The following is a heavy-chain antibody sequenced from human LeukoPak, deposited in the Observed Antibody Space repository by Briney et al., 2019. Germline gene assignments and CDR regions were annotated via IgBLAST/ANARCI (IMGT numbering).Heavy chain of an antibody. V-gene: IGHV3-23*01. J-gene: IGHJ3*01. Sequence: PGGSLRLSCAASGFTFIVAATTWVRQAPGKGLEWVSLIGASGESTYYADSVKGRFTISRDNSKNTLSLQMNSLRVEDTAMYFCAKDIQLSTWGLGTMVTVSS. CDR2: IGASGEST. D-gene: IGHD5-24*01. CDR1: GFTFIVAA. CDR3: AKDIQLST.